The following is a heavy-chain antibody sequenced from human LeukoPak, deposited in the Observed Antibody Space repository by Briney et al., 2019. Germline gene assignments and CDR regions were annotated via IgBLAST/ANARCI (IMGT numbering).Heavy chain of an antibody. CDR2: ISGSGGST. Sequence: GGSLRLSCAASGFTFSSYGMSWVRQAPGKGLEWVSAISGSGGSTYYADSVKGRFTISRDNSKNTLYLQMNSLRAEDTAVYYCARDCGGSCYYDYWGQGTLVTVSS. CDR3: ARDCGGSCYYDY. CDR1: GFTFSSYG. V-gene: IGHV3-23*01. J-gene: IGHJ4*02. D-gene: IGHD2-15*01.